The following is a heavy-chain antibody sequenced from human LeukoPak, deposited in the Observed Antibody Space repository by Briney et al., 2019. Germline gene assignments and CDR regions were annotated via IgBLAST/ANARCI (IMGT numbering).Heavy chain of an antibody. CDR2: ISGSGDTT. Sequence: GGSLRLSCAASGFTFSSYAMSWVRQAPGKGLERVSHISGSGDTTYYADSVKGRFTISRDNSRNTLYLQMNSLRADDTAVYYCAKDMEGSVADYFDYWGQGTLVTVSS. D-gene: IGHD3-10*01. CDR1: GFTFSSYA. J-gene: IGHJ4*02. CDR3: AKDMEGSVADYFDY. V-gene: IGHV3-23*01.